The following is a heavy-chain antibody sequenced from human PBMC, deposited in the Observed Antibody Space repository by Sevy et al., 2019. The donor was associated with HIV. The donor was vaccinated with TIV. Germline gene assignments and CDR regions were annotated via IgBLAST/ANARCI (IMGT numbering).Heavy chain of an antibody. CDR1: GYNFIFYA. CDR3: ARGAEGALKYFDS. Sequence: ASVKVSCKASGYNFIFYAVHWVRQAPGQSLEWMGWINPGNGITKYAQNFQGRVTITRGTSATSTYMELASLTSEDTSVYYCARGAEGALKYFDSWGQGTLVTVSS. CDR2: INPGNGIT. J-gene: IGHJ4*02. D-gene: IGHD6-25*01. V-gene: IGHV1-3*01.